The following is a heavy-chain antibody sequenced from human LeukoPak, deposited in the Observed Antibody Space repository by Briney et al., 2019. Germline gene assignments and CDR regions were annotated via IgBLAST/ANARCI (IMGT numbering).Heavy chain of an antibody. CDR1: GYTFTSYG. J-gene: IGHJ4*02. V-gene: IGHV1-18*01. CDR2: ISANNGNT. D-gene: IGHD3-3*01. Sequence: GASVKVSCKASGYTFTSYGISWVRQAPGQGLEWMGWISANNGNTNYAQKLQGRVTMTTDTSTSTAYMELRSLRSDDTAVYYCARGYRATIFGVVPLVDYWGQGTLVTVSS. CDR3: ARGYRATIFGVVPLVDY.